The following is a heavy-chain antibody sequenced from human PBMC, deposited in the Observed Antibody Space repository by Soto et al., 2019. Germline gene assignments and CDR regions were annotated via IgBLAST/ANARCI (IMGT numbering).Heavy chain of an antibody. V-gene: IGHV3-21*01. CDR2: ISSSSGYI. Sequence: GGSLRLSCAASGFTFSSYSMNWVRQAPGKGLEWVSSISSSSGYIYYADKVKGRFTISRDNAKNSLYLQMNSLRAEDTAVYYCARVKLGYCISTSCYHDYWGQGTLVTVSS. CDR1: GFTFSSYS. J-gene: IGHJ4*02. D-gene: IGHD2-2*01. CDR3: ARVKLGYCISTSCYHDY.